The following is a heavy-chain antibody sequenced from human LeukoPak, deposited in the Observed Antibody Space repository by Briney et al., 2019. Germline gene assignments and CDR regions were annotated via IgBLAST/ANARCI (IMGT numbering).Heavy chain of an antibody. CDR1: GGTFSSYA. CDR3: ASHPAVVVPATPYGMDV. J-gene: IGHJ6*02. CDR2: IIPILGIA. Sequence: GASVKVSCKASGGTFSSYAISWVRQAPGQGLEWMGRIIPILGIANYAQKFQGRVTITADKSTSTAYMELSSLRSEDTAVYYCASHPAVVVPATPYGMDVWGQGTTVTVSS. D-gene: IGHD2-2*01. V-gene: IGHV1-69*04.